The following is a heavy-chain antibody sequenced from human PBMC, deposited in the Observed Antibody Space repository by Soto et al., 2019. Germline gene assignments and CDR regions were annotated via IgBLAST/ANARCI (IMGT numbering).Heavy chain of an antibody. Sequence: EVQLLESGGGLVQPGGSLRLSCAASGFTFSSYAMSWVRQAPGKGLEWVSAISGSGGSTYYADSVKGRFTISRDNSKNTLYLQMTSLRAEDTAVYYCAGDCISTSCYYYYGMDVWGQGTTVTVSS. J-gene: IGHJ6*02. D-gene: IGHD2-2*01. CDR3: AGDCISTSCYYYYGMDV. V-gene: IGHV3-23*01. CDR2: ISGSGGST. CDR1: GFTFSSYA.